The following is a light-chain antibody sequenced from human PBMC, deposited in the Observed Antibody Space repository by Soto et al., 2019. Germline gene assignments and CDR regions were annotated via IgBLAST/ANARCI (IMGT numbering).Light chain of an antibody. J-gene: IGLJ1*01. V-gene: IGLV1-47*02. Sequence: QSVLTQPPSASGTPGQRVTISCSGSSSNIGSNYVYWYQQLPGTAPKLLIYSNNQRPSGVPDRFSGSKSGTSASLAISGLLSEDEADYYCAAWDDSLSGSYVFGTGTKLTVL. CDR3: AAWDDSLSGSYV. CDR1: SSNIGSNY. CDR2: SNN.